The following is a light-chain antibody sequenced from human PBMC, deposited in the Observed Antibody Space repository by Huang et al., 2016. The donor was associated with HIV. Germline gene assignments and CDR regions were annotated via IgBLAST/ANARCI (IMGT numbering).Light chain of an antibody. Sequence: EIVMTQSPATLSVSPGERATLSCRTSQSVSTRLAWDQQRRGQPPRLLLSDASTRATGIPARFSGSGSETEFTLTVSSLQSEDFAVYYCQQYNNWPFTFGQGTNLEIK. V-gene: IGKV3-15*01. CDR3: QQYNNWPFT. CDR2: DAS. CDR1: QSVSTR. J-gene: IGKJ2*01.